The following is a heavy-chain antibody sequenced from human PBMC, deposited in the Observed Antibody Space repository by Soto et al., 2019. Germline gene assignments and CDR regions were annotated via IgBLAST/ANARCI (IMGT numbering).Heavy chain of an antibody. CDR1: GFTVSSKY. CDR2: IYSGGST. CDR3: AKGDEALDV. Sequence: GGSLRLSCAASGFTVSSKYMTWVRQAPGKGLEWVSVIYSGGSTFYADAVKGRFTISRDNSKNTLYLQMNSLRAEDTAVYYCAKGDEALDVWGKGTTVTVSS. J-gene: IGHJ6*04. V-gene: IGHV3-66*01.